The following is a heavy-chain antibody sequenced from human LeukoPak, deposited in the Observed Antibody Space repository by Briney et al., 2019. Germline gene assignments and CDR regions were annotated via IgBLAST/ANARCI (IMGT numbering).Heavy chain of an antibody. V-gene: IGHV4-34*01. CDR3: ARRSVRGVIPS. J-gene: IGHJ5*02. Sequence: PSETLSLTCAVYGRSLSGYYWSWIRQPPGKGLEWIGEINHSGSTNYNPSLKSRVTISVDTSKNQFSLKLSSVTAADTAVYYCARRSVRGVIPSWGQGTLVTVSS. CDR2: INHSGST. D-gene: IGHD3-10*01. CDR1: GRSLSGYY.